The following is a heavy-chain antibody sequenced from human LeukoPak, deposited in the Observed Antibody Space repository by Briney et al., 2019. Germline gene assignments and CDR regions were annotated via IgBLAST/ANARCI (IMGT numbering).Heavy chain of an antibody. V-gene: IGHV4-34*01. CDR1: GGSFSGYY. Sequence: SETLSLTCAVYGGSFSGYYWSWIRQPPGKGLEWIGEINHSGSTNYNPSLKSRVTISVDTSKNQFSLKLSSVTAADTAAYYCARRVAYCGGDCYPYYFDYWGQGTLVTVSS. CDR3: ARRVAYCGGDCYPYYFDY. D-gene: IGHD2-21*02. J-gene: IGHJ4*02. CDR2: INHSGST.